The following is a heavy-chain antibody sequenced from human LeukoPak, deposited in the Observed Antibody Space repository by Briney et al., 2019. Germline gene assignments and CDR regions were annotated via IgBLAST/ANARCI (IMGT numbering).Heavy chain of an antibody. CDR1: GGSFSGYY. CDR2: INHSGST. V-gene: IGHV4-34*01. Sequence: SETLSLTCAVYGGSFSGYYWSWIRQPPGKGLEWIGEINHSGSTNYNPSLKSRVTISVDTSKNQLSLKLSSVTAADTAVYYCARGRRGRAARAYYYYGMDVWGQGTTVTVSS. J-gene: IGHJ6*02. CDR3: ARGRRGRAARAYYYYGMDV. D-gene: IGHD6-6*01.